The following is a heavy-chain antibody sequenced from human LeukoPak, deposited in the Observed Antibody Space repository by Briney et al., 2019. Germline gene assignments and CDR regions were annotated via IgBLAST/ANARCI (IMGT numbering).Heavy chain of an antibody. Sequence: SVKVSCKASGGTFSSYAISWVRQAPGQGLEWMGGIVPIFGTANYAQKFQGRVTITADESTSTAYMELSSLRSEDTAVYYCARVKAPYYYDSSGYYFSYWGQGTLVTVSS. CDR2: IVPIFGTA. CDR1: GGTFSSYA. D-gene: IGHD3-22*01. CDR3: ARVKAPYYYDSSGYYFSY. V-gene: IGHV1-69*13. J-gene: IGHJ4*02.